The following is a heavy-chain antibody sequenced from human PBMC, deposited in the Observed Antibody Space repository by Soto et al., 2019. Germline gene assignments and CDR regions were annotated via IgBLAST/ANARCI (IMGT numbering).Heavy chain of an antibody. CDR1: GYTFTSYD. CDR2: MNPNSGNT. CDR3: ARRPGNYYWFDP. J-gene: IGHJ6*04. Sequence: GASVKVSCKASGYTFTSYDINWVRQATGQGLEWMGWMNPNSGNTGYAQKFQGRVTMTRNTSISTAYMELSSLRSEDTAVYYCARRPGNYYWFDPWGKGTTVTVSS. V-gene: IGHV1-8*01. D-gene: IGHD6-13*01.